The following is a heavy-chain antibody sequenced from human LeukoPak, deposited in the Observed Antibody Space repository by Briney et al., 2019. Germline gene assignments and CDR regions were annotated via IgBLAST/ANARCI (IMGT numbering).Heavy chain of an antibody. CDR3: ARDSSGWYDY. V-gene: IGHV3-48*03. J-gene: IGHJ4*02. CDR2: ISSSGSTI. Sequence: GGSLRLSCAASGFTFSSYEMNWVRQAPGKGLEWASYISSSGSTIYYADSVKGRFTISRDNAKNSLYLQMNSLRAEDTAVYYCARDSSGWYDYWGQGTLVTVSS. CDR1: GFTFSSYE. D-gene: IGHD6-19*01.